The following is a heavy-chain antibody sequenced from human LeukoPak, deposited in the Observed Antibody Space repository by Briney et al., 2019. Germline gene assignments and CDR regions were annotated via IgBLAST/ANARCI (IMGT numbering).Heavy chain of an antibody. D-gene: IGHD1-26*01. J-gene: IGHJ4*02. CDR1: GGSISSGGYS. CDR2: IYHSGST. V-gene: IGHV4-30-2*01. Sequence: SETLSLTCAVSGGSISSGGYSWSWIRQPPGKGLEWIGYIYHSGSTYYNPSLKSRVTISVDRSKNQFSLKLSSVTAADTAVYYCARVGGSYGRTLDYWGQGTLVTVSS. CDR3: ARVGGSYGRTLDY.